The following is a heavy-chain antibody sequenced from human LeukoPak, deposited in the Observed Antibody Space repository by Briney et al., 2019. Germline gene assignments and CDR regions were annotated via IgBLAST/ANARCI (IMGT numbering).Heavy chain of an antibody. J-gene: IGHJ4*02. V-gene: IGHV3-30-3*01. D-gene: IGHD3-9*01. Sequence: PGGSLRLSCAASGFTFSSYAMHWVRQAPGKGLEWVAVISYDGSNKYYADSVKGRFTISRDNSKNTLYLQMNSLRAEDTAVYYCARPSPVYDILTGYSLGVPFSYWGQGTLVTVSS. CDR2: ISYDGSNK. CDR1: GFTFSSYA. CDR3: ARPSPVYDILTGYSLGVPFSY.